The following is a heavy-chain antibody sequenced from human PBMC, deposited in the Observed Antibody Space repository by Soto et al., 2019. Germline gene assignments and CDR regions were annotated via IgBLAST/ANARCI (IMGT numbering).Heavy chain of an antibody. V-gene: IGHV3-30*18. CDR3: AKDDTYYSGKNYYYFGMDV. CDR1: GFTFSTYG. Sequence: QVHLVASGGGVVQPGRSLRLSCAASGFTFSTYGMHWVRQAPGKGLEWVALISYDGSDKYYADSVKGRFTISRDNSKNTLYMQMNSLRAEDTGVYFCAKDDTYYSGKNYYYFGMDVWGQGTTVTVSS. J-gene: IGHJ6*02. D-gene: IGHD4-4*01. CDR2: ISYDGSDK.